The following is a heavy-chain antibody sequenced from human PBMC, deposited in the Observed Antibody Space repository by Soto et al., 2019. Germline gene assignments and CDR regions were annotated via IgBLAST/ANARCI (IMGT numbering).Heavy chain of an antibody. CDR2: ITNSGGIT. CDR3: AKDRSGTTADAFDI. V-gene: IGHV3-23*01. D-gene: IGHD1-1*01. Sequence: GGSLRLSSAASGFPFSTFALNWVRQAPGKGLEWVSTITNSGGITYYADSVKGRFTISRDNSQNTLYLQMNSLRAEDTVIYYCAKDRSGTTADAFDIWGQGTMVTVSS. J-gene: IGHJ3*02. CDR1: GFPFSTFA.